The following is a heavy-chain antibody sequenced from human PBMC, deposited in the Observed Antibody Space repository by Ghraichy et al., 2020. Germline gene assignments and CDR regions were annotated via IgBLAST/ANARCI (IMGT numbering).Heavy chain of an antibody. CDR3: ARDLASGSYSYYYGMDV. CDR2: IYSGGST. J-gene: IGHJ6*02. V-gene: IGHV3-53*01. Sequence: GGSLRLSCAASGFTVSSNYMSWVRQAPGKGLEWVSVIYSGGSTYYADSVKGRFTISRDNSKNTLYLQMNSLRAEDTAVYYCARDLASGSYSYYYGMDVWGQGTTVTVSS. D-gene: IGHD1-26*01. CDR1: GFTVSSNY.